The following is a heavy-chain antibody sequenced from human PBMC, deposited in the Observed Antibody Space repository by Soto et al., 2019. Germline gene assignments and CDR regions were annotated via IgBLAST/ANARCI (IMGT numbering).Heavy chain of an antibody. D-gene: IGHD2-2*01. CDR3: ARGECSSNYCFTRWALDI. Sequence: QVQLQQWGAGLLKPSETLSLTCAVSGGSFSAYHWTWIRQTPGKGLEWIGDISHSGSTNYKPSLKSRVTISADPSKKQFSLNLTSMTAADSGVYYCARGECSSNYCFTRWALDIWGQGTVVTVSS. V-gene: IGHV4-34*01. J-gene: IGHJ3*02. CDR1: GGSFSAYH. CDR2: ISHSGST.